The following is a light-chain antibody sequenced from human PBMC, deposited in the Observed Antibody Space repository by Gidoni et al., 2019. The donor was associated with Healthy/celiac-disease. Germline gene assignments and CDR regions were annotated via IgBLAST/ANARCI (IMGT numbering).Light chain of an antibody. CDR1: SSDVGGYNY. CDR2: EVS. CDR3: SSYAGSNNFRDVV. J-gene: IGLJ2*01. V-gene: IGLV2-8*01. Sequence: QSALTQPLSASGSPGQSVTISCTGTSSDVGGYNYVSWYQQHPGKAPKLMIYEVSKRPSGVPDRFSGSKSGNAASLTVSGLQAEDEADYYCSSYAGSNNFRDVVFGGGTKLTVL.